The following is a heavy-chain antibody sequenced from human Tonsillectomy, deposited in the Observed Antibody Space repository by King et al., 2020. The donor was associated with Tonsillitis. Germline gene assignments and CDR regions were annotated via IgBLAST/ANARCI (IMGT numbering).Heavy chain of an antibody. D-gene: IGHD2-15*01. CDR1: GFTFGDYA. J-gene: IGHJ4*02. CDR3: TTARPSVVGYYFDN. CDR2: LRNKAYRCTT. V-gene: IGHV3-49*04. Sequence: VQLVESGGGLVQPGRSLRLSWTTSGFTFGDYAMTWVRQAPGKGLGWVALLRNKAYRCTTEQAASVEGRFTIPGDESKSTAHLQMNSLKTEDTAVYYCTTARPSVVGYYFDNWGQGILVTVSS.